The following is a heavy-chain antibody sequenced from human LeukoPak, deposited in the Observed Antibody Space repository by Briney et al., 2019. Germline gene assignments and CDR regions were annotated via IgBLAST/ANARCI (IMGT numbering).Heavy chain of an antibody. CDR2: INYSGNT. D-gene: IGHD5-12*01. J-gene: IGHJ6*03. CDR3: ASLVATIPTDYYYYYYMDV. V-gene: IGHV4-39*07. CDR1: GGSISSSTYY. Sequence: SETLSLTCTVSGGSISSSTYYWVWIRQPPGKGLEWIGSINYSGNTYYNPSVKSRVTISVDTSKNQFSLKLSSVTAADTAVYYCASLVATIPTDYYYYYYMDVWGKGTTVTVSS.